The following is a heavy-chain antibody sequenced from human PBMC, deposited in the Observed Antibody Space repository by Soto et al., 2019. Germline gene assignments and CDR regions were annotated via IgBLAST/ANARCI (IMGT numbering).Heavy chain of an antibody. CDR2: IIPIFGTA. J-gene: IGHJ6*02. CDR3: ARNSIAARRFRYYYYYGMDV. V-gene: IGHV1-69*01. D-gene: IGHD6-6*01. Sequence: QVQLVQSGAEVKKPGSSVKVSCKASGGTFSSYAISWVRQAPGQGLEWMGGIIPIFGTANYAQKFQGRVTITADESTSKAYMELSSLRSEDTAVYYCARNSIAARRFRYYYYYGMDVWGQGTTVTVSS. CDR1: GGTFSSYA.